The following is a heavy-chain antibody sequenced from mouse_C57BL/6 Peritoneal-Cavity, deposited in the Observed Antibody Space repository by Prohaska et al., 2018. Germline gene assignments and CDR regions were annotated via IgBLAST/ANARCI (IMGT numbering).Heavy chain of an antibody. D-gene: IGHD2-3*01. V-gene: IGHV4-1*01. CDR3: ASPDGYYWYFDV. Sequence: EVKLLQSGGGLVQPGGSLKLSCAAPGIDFSRYWMSWVRRAPGKGLEWIGEINPDSSTINYAPSLKDKFISSRDNAKNTLYMQMSKVRSEDTALYYCASPDGYYWYFDVWGTGTTVTVSS. J-gene: IGHJ1*03. CDR2: INPDSSTI. CDR1: GIDFSRYW.